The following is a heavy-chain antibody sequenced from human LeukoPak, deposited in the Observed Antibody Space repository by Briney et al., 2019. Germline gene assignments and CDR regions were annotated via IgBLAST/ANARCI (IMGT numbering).Heavy chain of an antibody. CDR2: ISAYNGNT. D-gene: IGHD2-15*01. CDR3: ARDCSGSSCYWIH. CDR1: GYTFSSYG. Sequence: ASVNVSCKASGYTFSSYGIGWVRQAPGQGLEWLGYISAYNGNTNYAQKVQGRITMTTDTSTSTAYMEMRSLRSDDTAVYYCARDCSGSSCYWIHWGQGTLVTVSS. V-gene: IGHV1-18*01. J-gene: IGHJ4*02.